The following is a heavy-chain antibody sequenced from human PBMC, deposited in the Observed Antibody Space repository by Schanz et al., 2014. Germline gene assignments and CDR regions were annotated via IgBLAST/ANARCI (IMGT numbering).Heavy chain of an antibody. CDR1: EYTFTRHY. D-gene: IGHD4-17*01. J-gene: IGHJ4*02. Sequence: QVQWVQSGADVKKPGTAVKVSCKASEYTFTRHYMHWVRQAPGQGLEWMGRINPNSGGTNYAQKFQGRVTMTRDTSISTAYMELSSLRSDDTAVYYCARELRLEYYFDYWGQGTQVTVSS. CDR3: ARELRLEYYFDY. V-gene: IGHV1-2*02. CDR2: INPNSGGT.